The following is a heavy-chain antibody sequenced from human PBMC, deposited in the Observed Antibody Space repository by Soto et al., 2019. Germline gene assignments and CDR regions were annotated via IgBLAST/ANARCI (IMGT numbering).Heavy chain of an antibody. D-gene: IGHD3-9*01. CDR1: GFTFSDYY. Sequence: GGSLRLSCAASGFTFSDYYMSWIRQAPGKGLEWVSYISSSGSTIYYADSVKGRFTISRDNAKNSLYLQMNSLRAEDTAVYYCARDASYYDILTGYAPYYYYGMDVWGQGTTVTVSS. J-gene: IGHJ6*02. CDR2: ISSSGSTI. V-gene: IGHV3-11*01. CDR3: ARDASYYDILTGYAPYYYYGMDV.